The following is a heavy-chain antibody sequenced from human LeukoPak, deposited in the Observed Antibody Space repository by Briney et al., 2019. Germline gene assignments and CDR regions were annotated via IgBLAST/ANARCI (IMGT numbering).Heavy chain of an antibody. V-gene: IGHV1-2*02. CDR3: APWFGELSALINYYYYGMDV. Sequence: ASVKVSCKASGYTFTDYYMHWVRQAPGQGLEWMGWINPKSGATNYAQNFQGRVTMTRDTSISTAYMELSRLRSDDTAVYYCAPWFGELSALINYYYYGMDVWGQGTTVTVSS. CDR1: GYTFTDYY. J-gene: IGHJ6*02. CDR2: INPKSGAT. D-gene: IGHD3-10*01.